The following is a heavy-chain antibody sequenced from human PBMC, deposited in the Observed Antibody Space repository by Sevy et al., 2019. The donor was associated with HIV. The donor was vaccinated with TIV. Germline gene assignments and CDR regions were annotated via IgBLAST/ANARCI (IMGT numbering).Heavy chain of an antibody. CDR2: IIPGFSST. J-gene: IGHJ4*02. CDR1: GGSLNTHA. CDR3: ARGPNGNYLLYYLEY. D-gene: IGHD1-7*01. Sequence: ASVKVSCKASGGSLNTHAISWVRQAPGQGLEWMGEIIPGFSSTRYAERFQDRVTLTADEFTSTVYMELTSLKSTDTAVYYSARGPNGNYLLYYLEYWGQGTLVTVSS. V-gene: IGHV1-69*13.